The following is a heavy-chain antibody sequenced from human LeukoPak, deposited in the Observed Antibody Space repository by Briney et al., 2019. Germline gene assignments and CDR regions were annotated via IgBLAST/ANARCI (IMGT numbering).Heavy chain of an antibody. J-gene: IGHJ6*03. D-gene: IGHD2-15*01. V-gene: IGHV3-23*01. CDR3: AKNGDRGAYCTGGTCYPYFYYYMDV. CDR2: ISGSGGST. Sequence: GGSLRLSCAASGFTFSSYAMSWVRQAPGKGLEWVSFISGSGGSTYYADSVKGRFTISRDNSKNTLYLQMSSLRAEDTAIYYCAKNGDRGAYCTGGTCYPYFYYYMDVWGKGTTVTI. CDR1: GFTFSSYA.